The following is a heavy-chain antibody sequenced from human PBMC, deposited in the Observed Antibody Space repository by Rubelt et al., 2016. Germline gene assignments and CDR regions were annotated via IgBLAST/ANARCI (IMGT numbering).Heavy chain of an antibody. J-gene: IGHJ5*02. Sequence: VQLVQSGAEVKKPGAAVKVSCMTSGYTFNSYFIHWVRQAPGQGLEWMGGIIPIFGTANYAQKFQGRVTITADESTSRAYMERSRLRSEDTAVDYCARIKEDWFDPWGQGTLVTVSS. CDR2: IIPIFGTA. CDR1: GYTFNSYF. CDR3: ARIKEDWFDP. V-gene: IGHV1-69*01.